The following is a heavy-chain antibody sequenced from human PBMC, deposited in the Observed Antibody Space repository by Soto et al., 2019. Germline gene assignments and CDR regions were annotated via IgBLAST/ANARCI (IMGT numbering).Heavy chain of an antibody. CDR2: IIPIFGTA. D-gene: IGHD1-26*01. CDR1: GGTFSSYA. J-gene: IGHJ3*02. Sequence: QVQLVQSGAEVKKPGSSVKVSCKASGGTFSSYAISWVRQAPGQGLEWMGGIIPIFGTANYAQKFQGRVTITADESTSTAYMGLSSLRSEDTAVYYCARAPRSGSPLGDAFDIWGQGTMVTVSS. V-gene: IGHV1-69*01. CDR3: ARAPRSGSPLGDAFDI.